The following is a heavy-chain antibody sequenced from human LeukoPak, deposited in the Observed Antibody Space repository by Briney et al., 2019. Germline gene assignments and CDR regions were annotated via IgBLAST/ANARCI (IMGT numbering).Heavy chain of an antibody. CDR1: GFTFSSYG. CDR3: AKDQAAGVPAPYYYMDV. D-gene: IGHD2-2*01. CDR2: IRYDGSNK. Sequence: AGGSLRLSCAASGFTFSSYGMHWVRQAPGKGLEWVAFIRYDGSNKYYADSVKGRFTISRDNSKNTLYLQMNSLRAEDTAVYYCAKDQAAGVPAPYYYMDVWGKGTTVTVSS. V-gene: IGHV3-30*02. J-gene: IGHJ6*03.